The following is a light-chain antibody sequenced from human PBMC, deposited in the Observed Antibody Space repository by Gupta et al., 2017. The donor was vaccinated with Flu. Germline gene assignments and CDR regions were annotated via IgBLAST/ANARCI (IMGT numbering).Light chain of an antibody. V-gene: IGKV3-20*01. Sequence: ERATLYCRASQKISSKCVAWYQQKPGQAPRLFVYLVSSRAPGVPDRVSGSGSGTDFTLTIDRLEPEDIATYYCQHHDTSPGTFGQGTKVEIK. CDR1: QKISSKC. CDR2: LVS. J-gene: IGKJ1*01. CDR3: QHHDTSPGT.